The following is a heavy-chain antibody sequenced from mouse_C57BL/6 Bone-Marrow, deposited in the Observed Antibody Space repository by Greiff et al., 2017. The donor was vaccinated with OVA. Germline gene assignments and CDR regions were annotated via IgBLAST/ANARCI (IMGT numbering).Heavy chain of an antibody. CDR1: GYTFISYW. J-gene: IGHJ4*01. CDR2: IDPSDSYT. CDR3: AIWLRRGDY. D-gene: IGHD2-2*01. V-gene: IGHV1-59*01. Sequence: QVQLQQPGAELVRPGTSVKLSCKASGYTFISYWMHWVKQRPGQGLEWIGVIDPSDSYTNYNQKFKGKATLTVDTSSSTAYMQLSSLTSEDSAVYYCAIWLRRGDYWGQGTSVTVSS.